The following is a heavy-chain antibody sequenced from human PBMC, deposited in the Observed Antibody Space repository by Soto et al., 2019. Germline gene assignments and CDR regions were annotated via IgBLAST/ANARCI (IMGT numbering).Heavy chain of an antibody. CDR3: ARDSRFGELLYDY. D-gene: IGHD3-10*01. CDR2: IYSGGST. Sequence: GGSLRLSCAASGFTVSSNYMSWVRQAPGKGLEWVSVIYSGGSTYYADSVKGRFTISRDNSKNTLYLQMNSLRAEDTAVYYCARDSRFGELLYDYWGQGTLVTVSS. CDR1: GFTVSSNY. V-gene: IGHV3-66*02. J-gene: IGHJ4*02.